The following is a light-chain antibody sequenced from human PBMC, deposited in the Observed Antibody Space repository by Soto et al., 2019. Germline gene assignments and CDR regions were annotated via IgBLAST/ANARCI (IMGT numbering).Light chain of an antibody. J-gene: IGLJ2*01. V-gene: IGLV2-23*02. CDR2: EVS. CDR1: SSDVGSYNL. CDR3: YAKAGSSIGV. Sequence: QSALTQPASVSGSPGHSITISCTGTSSDVGSYNLVSWYQQHPVKAPKLVIYEVSKRPSGVSNRFSGSKSGNTASLTISGLQAEDEADYYCYAKAGSSIGVFGGGTKVTVL.